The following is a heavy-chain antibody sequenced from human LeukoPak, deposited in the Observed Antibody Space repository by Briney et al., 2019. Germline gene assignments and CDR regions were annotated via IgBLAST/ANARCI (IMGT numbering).Heavy chain of an antibody. CDR3: ARDSAASSDL. CDR1: GGSISGHH. V-gene: IGHV4-59*11. J-gene: IGHJ2*01. D-gene: IGHD2-15*01. CDR2: IYANNGGT. Sequence: SETLSLTCTVSGGSISGHHWSWIRQPPGKGLEWIGYIYANNGGTDYNPSLKSRATISVDRSRNQFSLHLNAVTAADTAVYYCARDSAASSDLWGRGTLVTVAS.